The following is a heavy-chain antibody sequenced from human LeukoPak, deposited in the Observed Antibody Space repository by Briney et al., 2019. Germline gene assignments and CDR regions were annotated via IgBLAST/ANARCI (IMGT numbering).Heavy chain of an antibody. Sequence: ASVKVSCKASGYTFTRYYIHWVRQAPGQGLEWMGWINPKSGGRSYAQRFQGRVTMTRDTSISTAYMELSRLRSDDTAVYYCATGERLVPAAMWFDYWGQGTLVTVSS. D-gene: IGHD2-2*01. J-gene: IGHJ4*02. V-gene: IGHV1-2*02. CDR1: GYTFTRYY. CDR3: ATGERLVPAAMWFDY. CDR2: INPKSGGR.